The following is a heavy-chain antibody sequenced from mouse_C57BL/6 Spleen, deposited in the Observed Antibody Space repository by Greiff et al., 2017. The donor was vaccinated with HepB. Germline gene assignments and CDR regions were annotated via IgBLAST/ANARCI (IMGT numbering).Heavy chain of an antibody. V-gene: IGHV6-6*01. CDR3: TRKSNYPHWYFDV. CDR2: IRNKANNHAT. J-gene: IGHJ1*03. D-gene: IGHD2-5*01. Sequence: EVKLVESGGGLVQPGGSMKLSCAASGFTFSDAWMDWVRQSPEKGLEWVAEIRNKANNHATYYAESVKGRFTISRDDSKSSVYLQMNSLRAEDTGIYYCTRKSNYPHWYFDVWGTGTTVTVSS. CDR1: GFTFSDAW.